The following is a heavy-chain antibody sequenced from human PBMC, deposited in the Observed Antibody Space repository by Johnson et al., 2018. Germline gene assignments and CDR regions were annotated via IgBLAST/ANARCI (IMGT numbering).Heavy chain of an antibody. D-gene: IGHD4-17*01. CDR3: ARPYGDYYFQH. Sequence: VQLLESGGGVVQPGRSLRLSCAASGFTFSSYAMHWVRQAPGKGLEWVAVISYDGSNKYYVDSVKGRFTISRDNAKNSLYLQMNSLRAEDTAVYYCARPYGDYYFQHWGQGTLVTGSS. J-gene: IGHJ1*01. CDR1: GFTFSSYA. V-gene: IGHV3-30-3*01. CDR2: ISYDGSNK.